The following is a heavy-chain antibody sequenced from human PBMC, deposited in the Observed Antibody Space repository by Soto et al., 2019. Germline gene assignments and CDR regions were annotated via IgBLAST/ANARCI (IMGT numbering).Heavy chain of an antibody. CDR1: GYTFTSYY. V-gene: IGHV1-69*01. J-gene: IGHJ6*02. CDR2: IIPIFGTA. CDR3: ARDRETPVMDV. Sequence: QVQLVQSGAEVKKPGASVKVSCKASGYTFTSYYMHWVRQAPGQGLEWMGGIIPIFGTANYAQKFQGRVTITADESTSTAYMELSSLRSEDTAVYYCARDRETPVMDVWGQGTTVTVSS. D-gene: IGHD1-26*01.